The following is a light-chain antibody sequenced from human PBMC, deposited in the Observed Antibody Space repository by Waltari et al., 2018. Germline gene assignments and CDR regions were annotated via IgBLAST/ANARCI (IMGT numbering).Light chain of an antibody. CDR2: GVN. CDR1: SRDVGPY. CDR3: YSSAGSNNWV. Sequence: QSALTQPPSASGSPGQSVTISCTGTSRDVGPYVSWYQQHPGKAPQLMIYGVNKRPPGVPERFSGSKSGNTASLTVSGLQADDEADYYCYSSAGSNNWVFGGGTKLTVL. J-gene: IGLJ3*02. V-gene: IGLV2-8*01.